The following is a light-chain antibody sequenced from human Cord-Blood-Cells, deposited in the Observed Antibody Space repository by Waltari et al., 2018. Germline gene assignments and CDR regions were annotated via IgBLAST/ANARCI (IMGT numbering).Light chain of an antibody. J-gene: IGLJ3*02. CDR3: CSYAGSYTGV. CDR2: DVS. CDR1: SSDVGGYNY. Sequence: QSALTQPRSVSGSPGQSVTISCTGTSSDVGGYNYVSWYQQHPGKAPKLMIDDVSKRPSGVPERFAGSKSGNTAALTISGRQAEDEADYYCCSYAGSYTGVFGGGTKLTVL. V-gene: IGLV2-11*01.